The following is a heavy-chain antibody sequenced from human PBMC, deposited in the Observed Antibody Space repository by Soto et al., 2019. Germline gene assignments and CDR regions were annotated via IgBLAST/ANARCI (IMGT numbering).Heavy chain of an antibody. V-gene: IGHV3-30-3*01. CDR2: ISYDGSNK. CDR3: ARGRFGESRTVPYYYYYYDMDV. J-gene: IGHJ6*01. D-gene: IGHD3-10*01. Sequence: LRLSCAASGFTFSTYAMHWVRQAPGKGLEWVALISYDGSNKYYADSVKGRFTISRDKSKNTLYLQMNSLRAEDTAVYYCARGRFGESRTVPYYYYYYDMDV. CDR1: GFTFSTYA.